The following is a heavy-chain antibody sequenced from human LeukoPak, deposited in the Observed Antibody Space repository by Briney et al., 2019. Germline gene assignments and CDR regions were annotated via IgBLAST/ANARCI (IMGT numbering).Heavy chain of an antibody. CDR3: ARGLYYYDSSGYYVDPPPNAADY. Sequence: GASVKVSCMASVYTFTSYDINWVRQAPGQGLEWMGWMNPNSGNTGYPQKFQGRVTMTRNTSISTAYMELSSLRSEDTAVYYCARGLYYYDSSGYYVDPPPNAADYWGQGTLVTVSS. CDR1: VYTFTSYD. D-gene: IGHD3-22*01. V-gene: IGHV1-8*01. J-gene: IGHJ4*02. CDR2: MNPNSGNT.